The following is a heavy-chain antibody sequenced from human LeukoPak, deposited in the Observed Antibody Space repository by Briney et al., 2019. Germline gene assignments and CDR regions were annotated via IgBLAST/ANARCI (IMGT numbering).Heavy chain of an antibody. CDR1: GFTVSSNY. Sequence: HSGGSLRLSCAASGFTVSSNYMSWVRQAPGKGLEWVSSITTSSNYIKYADSVKGRFTISRDNSKNTLYLQMNSLRAEDTAVYYCAKLWFGEYPSGTFDIWGQGTMVTVSS. J-gene: IGHJ3*02. CDR2: ITTSSNYI. CDR3: AKLWFGEYPSGTFDI. V-gene: IGHV3-23*05. D-gene: IGHD3-10*01.